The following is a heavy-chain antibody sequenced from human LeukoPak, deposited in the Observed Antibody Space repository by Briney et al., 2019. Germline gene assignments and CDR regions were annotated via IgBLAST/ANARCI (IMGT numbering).Heavy chain of an antibody. CDR3: ARDRGAVHYDFWSGYYSPYYFDY. Sequence: ASVKVSCKASGYTFTSYDINWVRQATGQGLEWMGWMNPNSGNTGYAQKFQGRVTMTRNTSISTAYMELSSLRSEDTAVYYCARDRGAVHYDFWSGYYSPYYFDYWGLGTLVTVSS. CDR1: GYTFTSYD. J-gene: IGHJ4*02. CDR2: MNPNSGNT. V-gene: IGHV1-8*01. D-gene: IGHD3-3*01.